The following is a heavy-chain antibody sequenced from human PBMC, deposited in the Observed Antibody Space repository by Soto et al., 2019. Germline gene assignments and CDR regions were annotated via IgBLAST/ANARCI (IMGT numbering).Heavy chain of an antibody. V-gene: IGHV1-2*04. CDR1: GYTFTGYY. D-gene: IGHD3-3*01. J-gene: IGHJ4*02. CDR2: INPNSGGT. CDR3: AREGFDDFWSGANYFDY. Sequence: ASVKVSCKASGYTFTGYYMHWVRQAPGQGLEWMGWINPNSGGTNYAQKFQGWVTMTRDTSISTAYMELSRLRSDDTAVYYCAREGFDDFWSGANYFDYWGQGTLVTVSS.